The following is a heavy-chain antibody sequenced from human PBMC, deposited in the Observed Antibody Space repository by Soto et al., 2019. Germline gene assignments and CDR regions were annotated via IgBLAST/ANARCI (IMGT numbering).Heavy chain of an antibody. V-gene: IGHV1-46*01. CDR1: GDTFTDYY. CDR2: VNPSGGHT. J-gene: IGHJ4*02. Sequence: QVQLVQSGAEVKKPGASVKVSCKASGDTFTDYYIHWVRQAPGQGLEWMGQVNPSGGHTTYAQHFLGRMTMTRDTSTSTLYMELTSLTSEDTAVYYCARGGHVVVVTASLDFWGQGTLVTVSS. D-gene: IGHD2-21*02. CDR3: ARGGHVVVVTASLDF.